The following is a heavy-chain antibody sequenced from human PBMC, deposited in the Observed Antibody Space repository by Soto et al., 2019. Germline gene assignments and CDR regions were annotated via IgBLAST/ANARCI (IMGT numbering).Heavy chain of an antibody. D-gene: IGHD6-6*01. V-gene: IGHV3-30*18. Sequence: GGSXRLSCASSGFTFSSYGMHWVRQAPGKGLEWVAVISYDGSNKYYADSVKGRFTISRDNSKNTLYLQMNSLRAEDTAVYYCAKDKSSSAYYYYGMDVWGQGTTVTVSS. CDR3: AKDKSSSAYYYYGMDV. CDR2: ISYDGSNK. J-gene: IGHJ6*02. CDR1: GFTFSSYG.